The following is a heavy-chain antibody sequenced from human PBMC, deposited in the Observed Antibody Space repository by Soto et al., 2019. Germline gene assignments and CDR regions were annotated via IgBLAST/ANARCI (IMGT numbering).Heavy chain of an antibody. D-gene: IGHD4-17*01. Sequence: ASVKVSCKASGYTFTNYDINWVRQATGQGLEWIGWMNPKSGNTGYAQQFKGRVIMTRSTSISTAYMELSSLRSEDTAVYYCVRVYGEIDYWGPGTLVTVSS. CDR2: MNPKSGNT. V-gene: IGHV1-8*02. CDR1: GYTFTNYD. J-gene: IGHJ4*02. CDR3: VRVYGEIDY.